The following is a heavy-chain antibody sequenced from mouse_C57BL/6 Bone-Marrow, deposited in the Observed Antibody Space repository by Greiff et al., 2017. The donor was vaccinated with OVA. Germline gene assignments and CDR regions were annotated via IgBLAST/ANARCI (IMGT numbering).Heavy chain of an antibody. Sequence: QVHVKQSGAELVRPGTSVKVSCKASGYAFTNYLIEWVKQRPGQGLEWIGVINPGSGGTNYNEKFKGKATLTADKSSSTAYMQLSSLTSEDSAVYFCARTFITTVVPYGGDYWGQGTTLTVSS. CDR2: INPGSGGT. CDR3: ARTFITTVVPYGGDY. D-gene: IGHD1-1*01. V-gene: IGHV1-54*01. CDR1: GYAFTNYL. J-gene: IGHJ2*01.